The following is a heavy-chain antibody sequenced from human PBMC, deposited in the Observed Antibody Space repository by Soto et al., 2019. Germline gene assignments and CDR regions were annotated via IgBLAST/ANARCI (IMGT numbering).Heavy chain of an antibody. J-gene: IGHJ4*02. CDR1: GFTFDDYA. Sequence: EVQLVESGGGLVQPGRSLRLSCAASGFTFDDYAVHWVRQAPGKGLEWVSGISWNSDNIDYADSVKGRFTISRDNAKNSLFLQMNSLRADDTALYYCAKGRGYTYNGGSALDYWGQGTLVTVSS. CDR2: ISWNSDNI. CDR3: AKGRGYTYNGGSALDY. V-gene: IGHV3-9*01. D-gene: IGHD5-18*01.